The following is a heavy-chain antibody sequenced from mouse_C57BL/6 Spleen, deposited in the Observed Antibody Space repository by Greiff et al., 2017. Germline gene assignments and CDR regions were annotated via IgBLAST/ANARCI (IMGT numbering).Heavy chain of an antibody. CDR2: IYPGDGDT. D-gene: IGHD2-3*01. V-gene: IGHV1-80*01. Sequence: QVQLQQSGAELVKPGASVKISCKASGYAFSSYWMNWVKQRPGKGLEWIGQIYPGDGDTNYNGKFKGKATLTGDKSSSTAYMQRSSLTYEDSAVYLCARRGWLLDYFEYWGQGTTLTGSA. CDR1: GYAFSSYW. J-gene: IGHJ2*01. CDR3: ARRGWLLDYFEY.